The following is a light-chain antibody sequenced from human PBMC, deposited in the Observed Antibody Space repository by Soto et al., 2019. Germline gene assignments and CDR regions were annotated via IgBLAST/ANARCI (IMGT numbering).Light chain of an antibody. CDR3: QSYDNGLSGYVL. CDR1: SSNIGAGYD. J-gene: IGLJ2*01. Sequence: QHVLTQPPSVSGAPGQRVTISCTGGSSNIGAGYDVHWYQQLPGTAPKLLIYGNSNRPSGVPDLFSGSKSGTSASLAITGLQAEDEAGYYCQSYDNGLSGYVLFGGGTKVTVL. CDR2: GNS. V-gene: IGLV1-40*01.